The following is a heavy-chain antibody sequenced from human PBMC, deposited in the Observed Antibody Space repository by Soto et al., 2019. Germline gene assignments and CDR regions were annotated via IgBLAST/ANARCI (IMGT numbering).Heavy chain of an antibody. CDR1: GFTFTNYL. CDR2: IDKSGGDT. J-gene: IGHJ4*02. V-gene: IGHV3-23*05. D-gene: IGHD2-2*01. Sequence: EVQLLESGGDLVQPGGSLRLSCAASGFTFTNYLMTWVRQAPGKGLEWVSSIDKSGGDTYYADSVKGRFTISRDNSKNTLYLQMNGLRAEDTALYSCAKDTYSRSWYFWGQGTLVTVSS. CDR3: AKDTYSRSWYF.